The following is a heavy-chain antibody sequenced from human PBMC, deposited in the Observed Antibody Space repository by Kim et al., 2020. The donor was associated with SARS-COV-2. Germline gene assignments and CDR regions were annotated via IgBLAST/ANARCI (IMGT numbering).Heavy chain of an antibody. CDR1: GFTFSSYS. J-gene: IGHJ3*02. Sequence: GGSLRLSCTASGFTFSSYSMNWVRQAPGKGLEWVSSISSSSSYIYYADSVKGRFTISRDNAKNSLYLQMNSLRAEDTAVYYCARDLRQLGRSYDAFDIWGQGTMVTVSS. CDR3: ARDLRQLGRSYDAFDI. CDR2: ISSSSSYI. V-gene: IGHV3-21*01. D-gene: IGHD6-13*01.